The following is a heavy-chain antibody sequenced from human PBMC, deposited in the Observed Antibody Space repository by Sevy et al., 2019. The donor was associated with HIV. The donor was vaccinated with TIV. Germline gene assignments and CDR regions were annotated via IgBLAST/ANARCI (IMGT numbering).Heavy chain of an antibody. CDR2: MKEDGSEK. D-gene: IGHD5-18*01. V-gene: IGHV3-7*01. Sequence: GGALRLSCRVSGFTFSRYGMHWVRHAPGKGPEWVATMKEDGSEKSYVDSVKGRFTISRDHAKNSLYLQMNSLRVDDTALYYCVREGLGGFSYSLDCWGQGTLVTVSS. CDR3: VREGLGGFSYSLDC. CDR1: GFTFSRYG. J-gene: IGHJ4*02.